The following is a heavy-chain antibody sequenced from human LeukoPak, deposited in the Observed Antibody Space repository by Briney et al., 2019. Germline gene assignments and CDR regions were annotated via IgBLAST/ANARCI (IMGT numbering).Heavy chain of an antibody. Sequence: GRSLRLSCAASGFTFRNYWMSWVRQAPGKGLEWVADIKQDGTQKYYVDSVEGRFTICRDNDQNSLYLQMNSLRVEDTALYYCARDCGSDCSQAFDIWGEGTMVTISS. CDR2: IKQDGTQK. D-gene: IGHD2-21*02. CDR3: ARDCGSDCSQAFDI. V-gene: IGHV3-7*05. J-gene: IGHJ3*02. CDR1: GFTFRNYW.